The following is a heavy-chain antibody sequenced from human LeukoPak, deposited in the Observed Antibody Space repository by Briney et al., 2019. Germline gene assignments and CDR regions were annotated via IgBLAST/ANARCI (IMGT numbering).Heavy chain of an antibody. Sequence: PGGSLRLSCAASGFTVSDYNMSWVRQAPGKGLEWVGRIKSKTDGGTTDYAAPVKGRLTISRDDSKNTLYLQMNSLKTEDTAVYYCTTDPDCTSCHYYYYYYMDVWGKGSTVTVSS. CDR1: GFTVSDYN. J-gene: IGHJ6*03. CDR2: IKSKTDGGTT. D-gene: IGHD2-2*01. CDR3: TTDPDCTSCHYYYYYYMDV. V-gene: IGHV3-15*01.